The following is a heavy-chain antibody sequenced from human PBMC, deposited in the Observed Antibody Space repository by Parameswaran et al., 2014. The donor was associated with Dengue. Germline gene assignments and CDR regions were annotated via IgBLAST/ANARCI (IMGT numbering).Heavy chain of an antibody. CDR2: IFSNDEK. CDR3: ARNEYSSSWYNYYYYYMDV. V-gene: IGHV2-26*01. J-gene: IGHJ6*03. Sequence: VRQAPGKALEWLAHIFSNDEKSYSTSLKSRLTISKDTSKSQVVLTMTNMDPVDTATYYCARNEYSSSWYNYYYYYMDVWGKGTTVTVSS. D-gene: IGHD6-13*01.